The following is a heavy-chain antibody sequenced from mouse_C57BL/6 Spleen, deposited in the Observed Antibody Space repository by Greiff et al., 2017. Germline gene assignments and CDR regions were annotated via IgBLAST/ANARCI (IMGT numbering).Heavy chain of an antibody. Sequence: QVQLQQSGPELVKPGASVKISCKASGYSFTSYYIHWVKQRPGQGLEWIGWIYPGSGNTKYNEKFKGKATLTADTSSSTAYMQLSSLTSEDTAVYYCARADWDGVEYWGQGTTLTVSS. V-gene: IGHV1-66*01. CDR1: GYSFTSYY. J-gene: IGHJ2*01. D-gene: IGHD4-1*01. CDR2: IYPGSGNT. CDR3: ARADWDGVEY.